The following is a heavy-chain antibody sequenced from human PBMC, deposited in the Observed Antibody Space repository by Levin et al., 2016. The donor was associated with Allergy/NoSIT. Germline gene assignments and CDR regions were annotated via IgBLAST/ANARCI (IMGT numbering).Heavy chain of an antibody. Sequence: VRQAPGKGLDWVAVISYDGSHKYYADSVKGRFTISRDNSKNTLYLQMNSLRAEDTAVYYCAKDAGRGFGESYFDYWGQGTLVTVSS. CDR3: AKDAGRGFGESYFDY. J-gene: IGHJ4*02. V-gene: IGHV3-30*18. D-gene: IGHD3-10*01. CDR2: ISYDGSHK.